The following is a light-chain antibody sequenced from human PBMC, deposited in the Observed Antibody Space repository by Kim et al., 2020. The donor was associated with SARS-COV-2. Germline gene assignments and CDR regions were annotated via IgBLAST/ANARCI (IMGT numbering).Light chain of an antibody. J-gene: IGLJ3*02. CDR2: DVS. CDR3: TSYTRSDTWV. CDR1: SSDVGAYNV. V-gene: IGLV2-14*03. Sequence: GQPLTISCAGSSSDVGAYNVASWYQQHPGKTPKFMIHDVSQRPSGVSNLFAGSKSGNTSSLTISGLQAEDEADYYCTSYTRSDTWVFGGGTKVTVL.